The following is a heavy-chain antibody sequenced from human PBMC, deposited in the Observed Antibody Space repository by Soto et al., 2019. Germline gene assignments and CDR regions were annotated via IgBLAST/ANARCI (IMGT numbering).Heavy chain of an antibody. CDR2: INSGSGFT. Sequence: ASLKGSCKASGYIFTAYSIHWLRQAPGQGLEGLGSINSGSGFTTYSQKCESRVTMSRDTSTRTVYIELSSRRSDDTVLYYWAREENTGNDYPYHVVGGYCQHWGQRTPVT. D-gene: IGHD1-26*01. CDR1: GYIFTAYS. CDR3: AREENTGNDYPYHVVGGYCQH. V-gene: IGHV1-46*01. J-gene: IGHJ1*01.